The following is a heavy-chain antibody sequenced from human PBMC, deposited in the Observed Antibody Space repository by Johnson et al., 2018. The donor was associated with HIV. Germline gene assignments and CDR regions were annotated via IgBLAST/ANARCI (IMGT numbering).Heavy chain of an antibody. CDR2: ISSSASII. V-gene: IGHV3-11*04. CDR3: ARDVIKVIAARDDAFDI. Sequence: QVQLVESGGGLVKPGGSLRLSCAASGFTFSDYYMSWIRQAPGKGLVWVSYISSSASIIYYADSVNGRFTISRDNAKNSLYLPMNSLRAEDRAVYYCARDVIKVIAARDDAFDIWGQGTMVTVSS. D-gene: IGHD6-6*01. J-gene: IGHJ3*02. CDR1: GFTFSDYY.